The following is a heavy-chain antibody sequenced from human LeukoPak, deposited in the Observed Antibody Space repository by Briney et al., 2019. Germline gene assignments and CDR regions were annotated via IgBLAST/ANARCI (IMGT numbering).Heavy chain of an antibody. CDR2: IYYSGST. Sequence: SETLSLTCTVSGGSISSYYWTSIRQPPGKGLEWIGYIYYSGSTNYNPSLKSRVTISVDTSKNQFSLKLSSVTAADTAVYYCASLDTTVTLCDCWGQGTLVTVSS. J-gene: IGHJ4*02. D-gene: IGHD4-17*01. CDR1: GGSISSYY. CDR3: ASLDTTVTLCDC. V-gene: IGHV4-59*08.